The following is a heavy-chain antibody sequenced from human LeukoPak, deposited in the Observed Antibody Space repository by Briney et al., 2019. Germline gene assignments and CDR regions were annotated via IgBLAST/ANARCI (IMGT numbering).Heavy chain of an antibody. CDR3: VRDPSCSGGGCYYYYGMDV. CDR1: GFTFSSYG. CDR2: IWYDGSNK. J-gene: IGHJ6*02. D-gene: IGHD2-15*01. Sequence: PGGSLRLSWAASGFTFSSYGMHWVRQAPGKGLEWVAVIWYDGSNKYYADSVKGRFTISRDNSKNTLYLQMNSLRAEDTAVYYCVRDPSCSGGGCYYYYGMDVWGQGTTVTVSS. V-gene: IGHV3-33*01.